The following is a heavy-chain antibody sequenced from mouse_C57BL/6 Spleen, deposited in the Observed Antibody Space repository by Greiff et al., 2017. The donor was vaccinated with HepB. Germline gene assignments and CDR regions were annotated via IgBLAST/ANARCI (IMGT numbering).Heavy chain of an antibody. CDR3: AIRGGAMDY. D-gene: IGHD1-1*01. J-gene: IGHJ4*01. Sequence: VQLQQPGAELVMPGASVKLSCKASGYTFTSYWMHWVKQRPGQGLEWIGEIDPSDSYTNYNQKLKGKSTLTVDKSSSTAYMQLSSLTSEDSAVYYCAIRGGAMDYWGQGTSGTVSS. CDR1: GYTFTSYW. CDR2: IDPSDSYT. V-gene: IGHV1-69*01.